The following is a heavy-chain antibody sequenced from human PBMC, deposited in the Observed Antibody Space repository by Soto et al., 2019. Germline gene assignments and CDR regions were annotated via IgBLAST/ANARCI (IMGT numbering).Heavy chain of an antibody. Sequence: ASVKVSCKASGGTFSSYTISWVRQAPGQGLEWMGRIIPILGIANYAQKFQGRVTITADKSTSTAYMELSSLRSEDTAVYYCARGTDDSSGYLSYYYYGMDAWGQGTTVTVSS. CDR2: IIPILGIA. V-gene: IGHV1-69*02. J-gene: IGHJ6*02. CDR1: GGTFSSYT. CDR3: ARGTDDSSGYLSYYYYGMDA. D-gene: IGHD3-22*01.